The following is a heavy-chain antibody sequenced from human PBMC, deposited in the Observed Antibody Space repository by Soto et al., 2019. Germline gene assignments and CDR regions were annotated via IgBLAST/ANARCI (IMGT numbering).Heavy chain of an antibody. CDR2: ISAYNGNT. CDR1: GYTFTSYG. Sequence: ASVKVSCKASGYTFTSYGISWVRQAPGQGLEWMGWISAYNGNTNYAQKLQGRVTMTTDTSTSTAYMELRSLRSDDTAVYYCARGGYCISTGCYAAQDYYYYYGMGVWGQGTTVTVPS. V-gene: IGHV1-18*01. J-gene: IGHJ6*02. CDR3: ARGGYCISTGCYAAQDYYYYYGMGV. D-gene: IGHD2-2*01.